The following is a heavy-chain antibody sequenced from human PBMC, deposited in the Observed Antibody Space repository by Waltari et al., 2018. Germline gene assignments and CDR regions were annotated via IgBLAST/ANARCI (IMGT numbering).Heavy chain of an antibody. CDR1: GGSFSGYY. Sequence: QVQLQQWGAGLLKPSETLSLTCAVYGGSFSGYYWSWIRQPPGKGLEWIGEIIPSGRTNYNPSLMSRVTISVDTSTNHFSLKLGSVTAADTAVYYCAIRGGNSLIAARPGWYFDLWGRGTLVTVSS. V-gene: IGHV4-34*12. CDR2: IIPSGRT. CDR3: AIRGGNSLIAARPGWYFDL. J-gene: IGHJ2*01. D-gene: IGHD6-6*01.